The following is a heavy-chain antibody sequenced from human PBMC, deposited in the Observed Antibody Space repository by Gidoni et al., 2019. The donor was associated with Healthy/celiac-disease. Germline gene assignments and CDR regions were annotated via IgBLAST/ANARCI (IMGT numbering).Heavy chain of an antibody. D-gene: IGHD2-15*01. CDR1: GVTFSSYG. J-gene: IGHJ4*02. CDR3: AKDTDIVVVVAAFTFDY. V-gene: IGHV3-30*18. Sequence: QVQLVESGGGVVQPGRSLRLACAASGVTFSSYGMHWVRQAPGKGLGWVAVISYDGSNKYYADSVKGRFTISRDNSKNTLYLQMNSLRAEDTAVYYCAKDTDIVVVVAAFTFDYWGQGTLVTVSS. CDR2: ISYDGSNK.